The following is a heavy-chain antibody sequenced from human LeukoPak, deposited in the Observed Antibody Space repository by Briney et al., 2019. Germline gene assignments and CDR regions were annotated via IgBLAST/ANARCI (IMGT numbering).Heavy chain of an antibody. CDR3: ARGPSGYCSSTSCYTPLADEYYYYYMDV. Sequence: SVKVSCKASGGTFSSYAISWVRQAPGQGLEWMGGIIPIFGTANYAQKFQGRVTITTDESTSTAYMELSSLRSEDTAVYYCARGPSGYCSSTSCYTPLADEYYYYYMDVWGKGTTVTVSS. J-gene: IGHJ6*03. V-gene: IGHV1-69*05. D-gene: IGHD2-2*02. CDR1: GGTFSSYA. CDR2: IIPIFGTA.